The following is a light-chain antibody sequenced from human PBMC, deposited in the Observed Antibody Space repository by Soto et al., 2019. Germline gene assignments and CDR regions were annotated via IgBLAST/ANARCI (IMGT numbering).Light chain of an antibody. V-gene: IGKV1-5*03. CDR3: QQYDSDENT. Sequence: DIQMTQSPSILSASVGDRVTITCRASQSISTWLAWYQQKPGKAPRLLIYKASRLESGVPPRFSGSGSGTEFTLTIRSLQPDDFATYYCQQYDSDENTFGQGTKLEIK. CDR2: KAS. J-gene: IGKJ2*01. CDR1: QSISTW.